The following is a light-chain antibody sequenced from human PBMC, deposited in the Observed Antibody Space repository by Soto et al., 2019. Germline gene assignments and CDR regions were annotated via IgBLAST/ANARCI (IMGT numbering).Light chain of an antibody. Sequence: EIVLAQSPGTLSLSPGERATLSCRASQNINSNYLAWYQQKPGQAPRLLIYRTSSRATGIPDRFSGSGSGTDFTLTISRLEPEDFAVFYCQRYGNSKFTFGPGTKVDIK. V-gene: IGKV3-20*01. J-gene: IGKJ3*01. CDR3: QRYGNSKFT. CDR2: RTS. CDR1: QNINSNY.